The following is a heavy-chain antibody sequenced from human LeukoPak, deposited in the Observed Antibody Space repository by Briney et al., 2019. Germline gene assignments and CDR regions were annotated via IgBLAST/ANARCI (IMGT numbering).Heavy chain of an antibody. D-gene: IGHD3-10*01. CDR3: ASLRFGDSYFDL. V-gene: IGHV4-38-2*02. CDR1: NYSARSDVN. Sequence: SETLSLTCKVSNYSARSDVNWSWIRQSPGRGLEWIASVYQSGHAYYSPSLKSRVLISFDTSKKELSLKINSVTATDTALYYCASLRFGDSYFDLWGQGTQVTVSS. CDR2: VYQSGHA. J-gene: IGHJ4*02.